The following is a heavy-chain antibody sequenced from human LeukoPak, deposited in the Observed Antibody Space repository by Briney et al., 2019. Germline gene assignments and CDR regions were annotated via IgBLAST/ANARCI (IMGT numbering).Heavy chain of an antibody. V-gene: IGHV4-34*01. CDR2: INHSGST. J-gene: IGHJ3*02. CDR3: ARSRRGPREQPSPFGGRYNWNYVGAFDI. D-gene: IGHD1-7*01. CDR1: GGSFSGYY. Sequence: SETLSLTCAVYGGSFSGYYWSWIRQPPGKGLEWIGEINHSGSTNYNPSLKSRVTISVDTPKNQFSLKLSSVTAADTAVYYCARSRRGPREQPSPFGGRYNWNYVGAFDIWGQGTMVTVSS.